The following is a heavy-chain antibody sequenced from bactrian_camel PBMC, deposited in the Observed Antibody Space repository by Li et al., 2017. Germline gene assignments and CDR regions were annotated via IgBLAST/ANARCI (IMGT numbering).Heavy chain of an antibody. Sequence: DVQLVESGGGSVQAGESLRLSCVASGLVAFGDADKGWYRQTSKNECERVSSIGSDGDTWYADSVKGRFTISRDNAKNTVYLLMNSLKPEDTAVYYCVRDSEYGGSWNGGSWSFGYWGQGTQVTVS. J-gene: IGHJ6*01. CDR1: GLVAFGDAD. CDR2: IGSDGDT. D-gene: IGHD6*01. V-gene: IGHV3S66*01. CDR3: VRDSEYGGSWNGGSWSFGY.